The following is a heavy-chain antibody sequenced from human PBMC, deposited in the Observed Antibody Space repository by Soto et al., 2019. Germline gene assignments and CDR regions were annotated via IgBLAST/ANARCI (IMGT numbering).Heavy chain of an antibody. Sequence: XAVKGASKATRYLFTAYSVHWVRLAPAQGLEWMGVVNPSGGSKKYAQNFQGRVTMTRDTSTTTIYMELSSLRSDDTAIYYCAREENCSGGTCYSEYFHRWGQGTLVTVSS. J-gene: IGHJ1*01. CDR1: RYLFTAYS. CDR2: VNPSGGSK. CDR3: AREENCSGGTCYSEYFHR. D-gene: IGHD2-15*01. V-gene: IGHV1-46*01.